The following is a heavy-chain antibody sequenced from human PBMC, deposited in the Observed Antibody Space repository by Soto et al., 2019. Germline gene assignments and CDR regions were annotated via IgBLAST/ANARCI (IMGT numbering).Heavy chain of an antibody. CDR3: ASPGGLSGYLFDY. CDR1: GFTFSSYG. J-gene: IGHJ4*02. Sequence: GGSLRLSCAASGFTFSSYGMHWVRQAPGKGLEWVAVISYDGSNKYYADSVKGRFTISRDNSKNTLYLQMNSLRAEDTAVYYCASPGGLSGYLFDYWGQGTLVTVSS. D-gene: IGHD3-22*01. V-gene: IGHV3-30*12. CDR2: ISYDGSNK.